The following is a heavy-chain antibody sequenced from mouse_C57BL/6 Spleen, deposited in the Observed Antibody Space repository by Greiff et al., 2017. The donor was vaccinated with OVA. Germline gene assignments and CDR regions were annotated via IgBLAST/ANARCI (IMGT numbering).Heavy chain of an antibody. V-gene: IGHV3-6*01. CDR3: ARGYYYGSSLAY. CDR1: GYSITSGYY. J-gene: IGHJ3*01. Sequence: EVQLVESGPGLVKPSQSLSLTCSVTGYSITSGYYWNWIRQFPGNKLEWMGYISYDGSNNYNPSLKNRISITRDTSKNQFFLKLNSVTTEDTATYYCARGYYYGSSLAYWGQGTLVTVSA. D-gene: IGHD1-1*01. CDR2: ISYDGSN.